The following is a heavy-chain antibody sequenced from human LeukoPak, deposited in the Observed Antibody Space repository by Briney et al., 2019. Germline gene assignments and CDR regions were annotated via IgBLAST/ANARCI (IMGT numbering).Heavy chain of an antibody. Sequence: GGSLRLSCETSGFTLRSYAVHWVRQAPGKGREWVSGISGGGESTYYSDSLEGRFIISKDNSKDTLHLQMNSLRAEDTGIYYCAKSFRLQASDLDWFEHWGRGTLVTVSS. J-gene: IGHJ5*02. CDR3: AKSFRLQASDLDWFEH. V-gene: IGHV3-23*01. CDR1: GFTLRSYA. CDR2: ISGGGEST. D-gene: IGHD2-21*01.